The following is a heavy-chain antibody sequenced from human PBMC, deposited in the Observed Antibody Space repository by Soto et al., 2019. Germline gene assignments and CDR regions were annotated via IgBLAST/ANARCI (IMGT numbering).Heavy chain of an antibody. J-gene: IGHJ5*01. V-gene: IGHV3-23*01. CDR3: AKQWDSGSGSLIGS. CDR1: GFTFRSYA. Sequence: EVQLLESGGGLVQPGGSLRLSCAASGFTFRSYAMSWVRQAPGKGLEWVSTLNGGGGSTYYADSVKGRFTISRDNSKNTLYLQLNSLRADDTAVYYCAKQWDSGSGSLIGSWGQGTLVTVSS. D-gene: IGHD3-10*01. CDR2: LNGGGGST.